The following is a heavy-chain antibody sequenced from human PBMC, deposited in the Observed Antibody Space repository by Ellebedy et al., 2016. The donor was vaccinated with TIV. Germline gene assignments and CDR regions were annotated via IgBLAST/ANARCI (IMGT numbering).Heavy chain of an antibody. V-gene: IGHV1-2*02. D-gene: IGHD3-9*01. J-gene: IGHJ4*02. CDR3: ARATYDLLTGFYLDD. CDR1: GYTFTDYY. Sequence: AASVKVSCKASGYTFTDYYIHWVRHAPGQGPEWMGWINPHRGDTNFAQNFQGRVTVTRDTSIRTVYMGLRTLRSDDTAVYFCARATYDLLTGFYLDDWGQGTLVTVSS. CDR2: INPHRGDT.